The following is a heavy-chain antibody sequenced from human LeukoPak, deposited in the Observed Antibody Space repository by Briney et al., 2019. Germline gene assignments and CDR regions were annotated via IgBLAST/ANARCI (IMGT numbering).Heavy chain of an antibody. D-gene: IGHD3-16*02. J-gene: IGHJ5*02. CDR1: GFTFSSYW. CDR3: SRVFIATNWFDP. V-gene: IGHV3-74*01. CDR2: INSDGSST. Sequence: GGSLRLSCAASGFTFSSYWMHWVRQAPGKGLVWVSRINSDGSSTSYADSVKGRFTISRDNAKNALYLQMNSLRAEDTAVYYWSRVFIATNWFDPWGQGTLVTGFS.